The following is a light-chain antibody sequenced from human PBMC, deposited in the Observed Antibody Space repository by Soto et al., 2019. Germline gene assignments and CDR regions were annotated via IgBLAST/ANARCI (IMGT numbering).Light chain of an antibody. CDR3: QQYGSSPRIT. CDR1: QNIGSY. V-gene: IGKV3-20*01. CDR2: CAS. Sequence: EIVLTQSPGTLSLSPGERATLSCRASQNIGSYLAWFQQKPGQAPRLLIYCASTRATGIPDRFSGSGSGTDFTLTISRLEPEDFAVYFCQQYGSSPRITFGPGTKVDIK. J-gene: IGKJ3*01.